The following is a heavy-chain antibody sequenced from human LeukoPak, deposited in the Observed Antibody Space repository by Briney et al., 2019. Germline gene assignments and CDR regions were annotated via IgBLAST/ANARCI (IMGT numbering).Heavy chain of an antibody. Sequence: WASVKVSCKASGYTFTSYYMHWVRQAPGQGLEWMGIINPSGGSTSYAQKFQGRVTMTRDTSTSTVYMELSSLRSEDTAVYYCARVVPAAGGPPPYYMDVWGKGTTVTVSS. CDR1: GYTFTSYY. CDR3: ARVVPAAGGPPPYYMDV. D-gene: IGHD2-2*01. J-gene: IGHJ6*03. V-gene: IGHV1-46*01. CDR2: INPSGGST.